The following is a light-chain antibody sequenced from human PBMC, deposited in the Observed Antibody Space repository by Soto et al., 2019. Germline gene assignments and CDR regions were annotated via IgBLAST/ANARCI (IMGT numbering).Light chain of an antibody. CDR3: QQSFTTPLT. CDR1: QTISSW. V-gene: IGKV1-5*03. J-gene: IGKJ4*01. Sequence: DMRMTHSPSTRPGSVGDRVTGTGLASQTISSWLAWYQQKPGKAPKLLIYKASTLKSGVPSRFSGSGSGTDFNLTINSLQPEDFATYFCQQSFTTPLTFGGGTKVDIK. CDR2: KAS.